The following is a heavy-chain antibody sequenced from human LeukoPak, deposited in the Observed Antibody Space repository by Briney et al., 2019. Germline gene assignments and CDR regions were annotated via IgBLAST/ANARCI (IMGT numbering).Heavy chain of an antibody. V-gene: IGHV3-21*01. Sequence: GRSLRLSCAASGFTFSSYAMHWVRQAPGKGLEWVSSISSSSSYIYYADSVKGRFTISRDNAKNSLYLQMNSLRAEDTAVYYCAPCIAVAGTFDYWGQGTLVTVSS. J-gene: IGHJ4*02. CDR1: GFTFSSYA. CDR3: APCIAVAGTFDY. CDR2: ISSSSSYI. D-gene: IGHD6-19*01.